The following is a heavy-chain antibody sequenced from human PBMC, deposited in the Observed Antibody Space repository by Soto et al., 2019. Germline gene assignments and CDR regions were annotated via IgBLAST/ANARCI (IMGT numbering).Heavy chain of an antibody. CDR3: VRGMNPLF. Sequence: GGSLRLSCAASGFTLRTYTMNWVRQAPGKGLEWVSSISISSSDRFYADSVRGRFTISRDNAKNALYLQMNSLRADDTAVYFCVRGMNPLFGGQGTLVTVSS. CDR1: GFTLRTYT. V-gene: IGHV3-21*06. CDR2: ISISSSDR. J-gene: IGHJ4*01.